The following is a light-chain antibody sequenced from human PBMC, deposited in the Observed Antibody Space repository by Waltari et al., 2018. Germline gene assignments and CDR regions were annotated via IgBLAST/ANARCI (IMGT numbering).Light chain of an antibody. CDR3: SSQSTNSVVL. CDR1: ISDVGGFNS. V-gene: IGLV2-14*03. CDR2: DVI. J-gene: IGLJ3*02. Sequence: QSALTQPASVSGSPGQSITISCTGTISDVGGFNSVSWYQVHPGQAPRVMIYDVINRPSGVSDRFSVSKSGNTASLTISGLQAEDEGDYYCSSQSTNSVVLFGGGTKLTVL.